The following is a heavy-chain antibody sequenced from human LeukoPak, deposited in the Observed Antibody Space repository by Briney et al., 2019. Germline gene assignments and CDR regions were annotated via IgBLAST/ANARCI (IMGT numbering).Heavy chain of an antibody. V-gene: IGHV3-23*01. J-gene: IGHJ4*02. CDR1: GFTFSGYG. D-gene: IGHD3-9*01. CDR2: ISGTGSTS. CDR3: AKEKDILTAYYWVS. Sequence: GGSPRLSCAASGFTFSGYGMRWVRQAPGRGLEGVSGISGTGSTSYYADAVKGRFTISRDNSKNTLYLQMTSLRAEDTAVYYCAKEKDILTAYYWVSWGQGTLITVSS.